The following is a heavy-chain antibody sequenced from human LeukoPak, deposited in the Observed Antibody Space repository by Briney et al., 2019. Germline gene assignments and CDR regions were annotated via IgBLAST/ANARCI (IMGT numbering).Heavy chain of an antibody. CDR3: VKEFRRLLKVRGVMSHDYFDY. CDR2: ISYDGSNK. J-gene: IGHJ4*02. V-gene: IGHV3-30*18. D-gene: IGHD3-10*01. Sequence: PGGSLRLSCAASGFTFSSYGMHWVRQAPGKGLEWVAVISYDGSNKYYADSVKGRFTISRDNSENTLYLQMNSLRAEDTAVYYCVKEFRRLLKVRGVMSHDYFDYWGQGTLVTVSS. CDR1: GFTFSSYG.